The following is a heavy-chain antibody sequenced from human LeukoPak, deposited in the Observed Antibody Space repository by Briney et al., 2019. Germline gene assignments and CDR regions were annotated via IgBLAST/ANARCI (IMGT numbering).Heavy chain of an antibody. D-gene: IGHD3-9*01. J-gene: IGHJ6*02. CDR1: GFTFSSYG. V-gene: IGHV3-30*18. Sequence: PGGSLRLSCVASGFTFSSYGMHWVRQAPGKGLEWVAVISYDGSNKYYADSVKGRFTISRDNSKNTLYLQMNSLRAEDTAVYYCAKDLDILTGLYYYYAMGVWGQGTTVTVSS. CDR2: ISYDGSNK. CDR3: AKDLDILTGLYYYYAMGV.